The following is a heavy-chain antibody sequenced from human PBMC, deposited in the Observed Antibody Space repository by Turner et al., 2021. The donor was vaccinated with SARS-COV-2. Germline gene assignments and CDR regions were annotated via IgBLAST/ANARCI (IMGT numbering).Heavy chain of an antibody. J-gene: IGHJ5*01. V-gene: IGHV3-23*01. D-gene: IGHD2-15*01. CDR1: GSTFSCYA. CDR2: MSGSDGST. Sequence: EVQLLVAGGGLVLLGGSLSLSCSASGSTFSCYAIGWVRLAPGKGLEWVSGMSGSDGSTYYADSVKSRFTIARDNSKNTLYRQMNRLRAEDKAVYYCAKDGYDGIYCSGGSCYSGWFDSWGQGTLVTVSS. CDR3: AKDGYDGIYCSGGSCYSGWFDS.